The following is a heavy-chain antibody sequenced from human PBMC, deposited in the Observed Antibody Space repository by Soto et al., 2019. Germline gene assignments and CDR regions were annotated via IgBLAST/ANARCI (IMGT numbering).Heavy chain of an antibody. CDR2: ISAYNGNT. D-gene: IGHD6-13*01. CDR1: GYTFTSYG. CDR3: ARGWRSSSWSSFDY. J-gene: IGHJ4*02. Sequence: ASVKVSCKASGYTFTSYGISWVRQAPGQGLEWMGWISAYNGNTNYAQKLQGRVTTTTDTSTSTAYMELRSLRSDDTAVYYCARGWRSSSWSSFDYWGQGTLVTVSS. V-gene: IGHV1-18*01.